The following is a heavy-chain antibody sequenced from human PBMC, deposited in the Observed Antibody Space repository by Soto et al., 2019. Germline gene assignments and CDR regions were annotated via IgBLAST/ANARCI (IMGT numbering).Heavy chain of an antibody. CDR1: GFTFSSYA. CDR2: ITSNGGNT. Sequence: EVQLVESGGGLVQPGGSLRLSCAASGFTFSSYAMHWVRQAPGKGLEYVSDITSNGGNTDYASSVKGRFTISRDNSKTTLYLPMGRLRAEDMAVYYCARRIPFGYGMDVWGQGTTVTVSS. D-gene: IGHD2-21*01. CDR3: ARRIPFGYGMDV. J-gene: IGHJ6*02. V-gene: IGHV3-64*01.